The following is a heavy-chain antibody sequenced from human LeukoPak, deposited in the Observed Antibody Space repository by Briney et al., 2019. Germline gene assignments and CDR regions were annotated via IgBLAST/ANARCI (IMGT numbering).Heavy chain of an antibody. CDR1: GGSISSGSYY. V-gene: IGHV4-61*02. CDR3: ARDPGDYVDY. Sequence: SQTLSLTRTVSGGSISSGSYYWSWIRRPAGKGLEWIGRIYTSGSTNYNPSLKSRVTISVDTSKNQFSLKLSSVTAADTAVYYCARDPGDYVDYWGQGTLVTVSS. CDR2: IYTSGST. J-gene: IGHJ4*02.